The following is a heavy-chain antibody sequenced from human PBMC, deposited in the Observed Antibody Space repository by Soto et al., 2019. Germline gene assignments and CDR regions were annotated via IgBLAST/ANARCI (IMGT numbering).Heavy chain of an antibody. CDR3: VKDHCGGDCYSDPYFDY. D-gene: IGHD2-21*02. J-gene: IGHJ4*02. Sequence: QVQLVESGGGVVQPGRSLRLSCVASGFGFTTYGLHWVRQAPGKGLEWVAVIWFDGSKQYYADSVKGRFTISRDNSKNIVYLEMNSMRVEDTAVYYCVKDHCGGDCYSDPYFDYWGQGTLVTVSS. V-gene: IGHV3-33*06. CDR2: IWFDGSKQ. CDR1: GFGFTTYG.